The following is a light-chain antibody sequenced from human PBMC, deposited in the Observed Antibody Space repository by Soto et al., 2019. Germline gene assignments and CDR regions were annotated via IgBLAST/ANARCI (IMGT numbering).Light chain of an antibody. V-gene: IGLV1-44*01. J-gene: IGLJ3*02. CDR3: QSHDASLSGRV. Sequence: QSVLTQPPSASGTPGQRVTISCSGSSSNIGSNTVNWYQQLPGTAPKLLIYANINRPSGVPDRFSGSKSGTSASLAITGLQAEDEADYYCQSHDASLSGRVFGGGTKLTVL. CDR2: ANI. CDR1: SSNIGSNT.